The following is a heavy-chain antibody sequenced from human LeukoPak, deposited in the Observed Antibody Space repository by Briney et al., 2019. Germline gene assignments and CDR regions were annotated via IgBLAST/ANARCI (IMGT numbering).Heavy chain of an antibody. Sequence: GGSLRLSCAASGFTFSSYWMSWVRQAPGKGLEWVANIKPDGSEKYYVDSVKGRFTISRDNAKNSLYLQMNSLRAEDTAVYYCARVLYQPLVVFDYWGQGTLVTVSS. CDR1: GFTFSSYW. CDR2: IKPDGSEK. CDR3: ARVLYQPLVVFDY. V-gene: IGHV3-7*01. J-gene: IGHJ4*02. D-gene: IGHD2-2*01.